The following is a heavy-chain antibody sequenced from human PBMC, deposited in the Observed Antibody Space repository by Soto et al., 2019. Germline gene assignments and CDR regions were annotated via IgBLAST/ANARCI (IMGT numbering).Heavy chain of an antibody. Sequence: QVQLQQWGAGLLKPSETLSLTCAVYGGSFSGYYWSWIRQPPGKGLEWIGEINHSGSTNYNPSLKSRVTISVDTSKNQFSLKLSSVTAADTAVYYCARRFLEWSYYYYYMDVWGKGTTVTVSS. CDR3: ARRFLEWSYYYYYMDV. D-gene: IGHD3-3*01. J-gene: IGHJ6*03. CDR1: GGSFSGYY. CDR2: INHSGST. V-gene: IGHV4-34*01.